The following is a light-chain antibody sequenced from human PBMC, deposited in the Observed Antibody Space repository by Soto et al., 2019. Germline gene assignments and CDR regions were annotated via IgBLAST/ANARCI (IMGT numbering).Light chain of an antibody. J-gene: IGLJ3*02. Sequence: QSVLTQPPSVSGAPGQRVTISCTGNSSNLGAGYDVHWYRRLPGAAPKLVIFGNRNRPSGVPERFSGSKSGTSASLAITGLQGEDEADYYCQAYDYSLTASVFGGGTKLTVL. CDR2: GNR. V-gene: IGLV1-40*01. CDR1: SSNLGAGYD. CDR3: QAYDYSLTASV.